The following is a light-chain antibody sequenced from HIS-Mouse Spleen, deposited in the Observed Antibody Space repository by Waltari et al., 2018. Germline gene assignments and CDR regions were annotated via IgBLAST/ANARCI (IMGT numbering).Light chain of an antibody. CDR2: DAS. V-gene: IGKV1-33*01. CDR1: QDISNY. Sequence: DIQMTQSPSSLSASVGVRVTITCQASQDISNYLNWYQQKPGKAPKLLIYDASNLETGVPSRFSGSGSGTDFTFTISSLQPEDIATYYCQQYDNLPTFGGGTKVEIK. CDR3: QQYDNLPT. J-gene: IGKJ4*01.